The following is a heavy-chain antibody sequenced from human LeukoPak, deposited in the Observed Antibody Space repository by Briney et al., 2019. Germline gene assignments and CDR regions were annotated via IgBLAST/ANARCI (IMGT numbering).Heavy chain of an antibody. CDR3: ARVDPFPGNH. CDR2: IIPILGIA. CDR1: GGTFSSYT. J-gene: IGHJ4*02. Sequence: SVKVSCKASGGTFSSYTISWVRQAPGQGLEWMGRIIPILGIANYAQMFQGRVTITADKSTSTAYMELSSLRSEDTAVYYCARVDPFPGNHWGQGTLVTVSS. V-gene: IGHV1-69*02.